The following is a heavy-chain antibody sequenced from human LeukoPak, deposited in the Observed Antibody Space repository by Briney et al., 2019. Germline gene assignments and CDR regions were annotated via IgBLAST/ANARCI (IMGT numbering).Heavy chain of an antibody. V-gene: IGHV3-23*01. D-gene: IGHD3-22*01. J-gene: IGHJ4*02. Sequence: GGSLRLSCAASGFTFSSYAMSWVRQAPGKGLEWVPAISGSGGSTYYADSVKGRFTISRDNSKNTLYLQMNSLRAEDTAVYYCAKGKLYYGSSGYYLYRGQGTLVTVSS. CDR3: AKGKLYYGSSGYYLY. CDR1: GFTFSSYA. CDR2: ISGSGGST.